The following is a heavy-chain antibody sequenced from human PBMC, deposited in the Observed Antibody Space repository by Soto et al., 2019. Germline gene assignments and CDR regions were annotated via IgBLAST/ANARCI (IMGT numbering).Heavy chain of an antibody. D-gene: IGHD5-12*01. CDR2: ISSSTSYI. CDR3: ARARRGGYNFDY. Sequence: EVQLVESGGGLVKPGGSLRLSCAASGFTFSSYSMNWVRQAPGKGLEWVSSISSSTSYIYYADSVQCRFTISRDNAKHSLYLQMNSLRAEDTAVYYCARARRGGYNFDYWCQGTLVTVSS. CDR1: GFTFSSYS. J-gene: IGHJ4*02. V-gene: IGHV3-21*01.